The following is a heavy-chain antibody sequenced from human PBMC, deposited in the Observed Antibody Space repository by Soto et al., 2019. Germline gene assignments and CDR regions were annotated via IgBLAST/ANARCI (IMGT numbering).Heavy chain of an antibody. CDR3: ARELAYCGGDCYRPTYYFDY. Sequence: SETLSLTCTVSGGSISSGGYYLSWSRQHPGKGLEWSGYIYYSGSTYYNPSLESRVTISVDTSKNQFSLKLSSVTAADTAVYYCARELAYCGGDCYRPTYYFDYWGQGTLVTVSS. D-gene: IGHD2-21*02. V-gene: IGHV4-31*03. CDR1: GGSISSGGYY. J-gene: IGHJ4*02. CDR2: IYYSGST.